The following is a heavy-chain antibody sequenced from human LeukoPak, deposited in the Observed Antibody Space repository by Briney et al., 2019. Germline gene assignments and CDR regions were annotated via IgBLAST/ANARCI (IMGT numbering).Heavy chain of an antibody. D-gene: IGHD3-22*01. Sequence: SETLSLTCTVSGGSITSTTYFWGWIRPPPGKGLWCIGIIYYSGTTYYNPSLKSRVTISVDTSKNQLSLKLTSVTAADTAIYYCARPDTDWGQGTLVTVSS. J-gene: IGHJ4*02. V-gene: IGHV4-39*01. CDR2: IYYSGTT. CDR3: ARPDTD. CDR1: GGSITSTTYF.